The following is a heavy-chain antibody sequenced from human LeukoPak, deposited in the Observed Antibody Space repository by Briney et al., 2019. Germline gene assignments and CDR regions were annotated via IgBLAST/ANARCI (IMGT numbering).Heavy chain of an antibody. D-gene: IGHD6-13*01. CDR2: IYYSGST. J-gene: IGHJ6*02. CDR3: ARDSSIGLYGMDV. V-gene: IGHV4-30-4*01. CDR1: GGSISSGDYY. Sequence: PSQTLSLTCTVSGGSISSGDYYWSWIRQPPGKGLEWIGYIYYSGSTYYNPSLKSRVTISVDTSKNQFSLKLSSVTAADTAVYYCARDSSIGLYGMDVWGQGTTVTVSS.